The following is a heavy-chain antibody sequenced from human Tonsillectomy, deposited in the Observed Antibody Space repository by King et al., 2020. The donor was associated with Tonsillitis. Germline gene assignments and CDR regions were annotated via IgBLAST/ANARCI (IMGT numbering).Heavy chain of an antibody. J-gene: IGHJ6*02. V-gene: IGHV3-30*18. CDR2: IRYDGSDK. CDR3: AKSKFWFANLLDIIGSMDV. CDR1: GFTFSSHG. D-gene: IGHD3-10*01. Sequence: VQLVESGGGVVQPGGSLRLSCAASGFTFSSHGMHWVRQAPGKGLEWVAVIRYDGSDKYYADSVKGRFTISRDNSKNKLYMQMNSLRAEDTAVYYCAKSKFWFANLLDIIGSMDVWGQGTTVTVSS.